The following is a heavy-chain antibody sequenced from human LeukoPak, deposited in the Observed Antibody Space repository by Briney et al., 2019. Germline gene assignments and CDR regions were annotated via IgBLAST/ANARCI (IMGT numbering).Heavy chain of an antibody. J-gene: IGHJ4*02. D-gene: IGHD6-13*01. CDR3: AKDYSSSWASFDY. Sequence: GGSLRLSCAASGFTFSNSVMHWLRQAPGRGLEWVAYIRSGGSDNFYADSVMGRFTISRENSKNKMYLQMNSLRPEDTAVYYCAKDYSSSWASFDYWGQGTLVTVSS. CDR2: IRSGGSDN. V-gene: IGHV3-30*02. CDR1: GFTFSNSV.